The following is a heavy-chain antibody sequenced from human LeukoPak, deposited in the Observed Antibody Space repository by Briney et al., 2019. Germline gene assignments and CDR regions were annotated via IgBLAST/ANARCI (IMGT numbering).Heavy chain of an antibody. CDR2: ISYDGNNK. V-gene: IGHV3-30*04. J-gene: IGHJ3*02. CDR1: GFTFSSYA. CDR3: ARGGSCAPGAFDI. D-gene: IGHD1-26*01. Sequence: PGGSLRLSCAASGFTFSSYAMHWVRQAPGKGLEWVAVISYDGNNKYYADSVKGRFTISRDNSKNTLYLQMNSLRAEDTAVYYCARGGSCAPGAFDIWGQGTMVTVSS.